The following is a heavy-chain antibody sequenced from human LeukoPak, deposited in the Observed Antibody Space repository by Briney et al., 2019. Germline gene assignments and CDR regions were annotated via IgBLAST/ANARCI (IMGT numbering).Heavy chain of an antibody. J-gene: IGHJ4*02. CDR2: IYYSGTP. D-gene: IGHD4-17*01. V-gene: IGHV4-59*08. CDR3: ARLEYGDYVAY. Sequence: PSETLSLTCTVSGGSISNYCWTWIRQPPGKTLQWIGYIYYSGTPQYNPSLKSRVTISLDRSKNQFSLNLISVTAADTAVYFCARLEYGDYVAYWGQGTLVTVSS. CDR1: GGSISNYC.